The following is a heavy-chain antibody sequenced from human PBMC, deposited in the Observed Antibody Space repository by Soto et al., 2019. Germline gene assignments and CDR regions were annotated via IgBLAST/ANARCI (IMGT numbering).Heavy chain of an antibody. CDR3: GRGRGPYVWFNEF. V-gene: IGHV1-69*01. Sequence: QEQLVQSGAEVKKPGSSVKVSCKDSGGLFSSFAISWVRQAPGQGLEWMGGIIPVFGTTNYAKKFQGRVTITANESTNTAYMEMSRLPADDTAMYYCGRGRGPYVWFNEFWGQGTKVTVSA. D-gene: IGHD3-16*01. J-gene: IGHJ4*02. CDR2: IIPVFGTT. CDR1: GGLFSSFA.